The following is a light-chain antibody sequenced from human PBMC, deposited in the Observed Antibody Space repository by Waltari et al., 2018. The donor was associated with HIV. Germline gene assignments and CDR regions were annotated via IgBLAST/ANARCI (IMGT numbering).Light chain of an antibody. J-gene: IGKJ2*01. V-gene: IGKV1-39*01. CDR1: QSIEFY. CDR3: QQSYSSLYT. Sequence: DIQMTQSPSSLSASVGDRVTITCRASQSIEFYLNWYQHKAGKAPKLLIYGASTLQSGVPSRFTGSGSGTDFTLTISSLQPEDFATYYCQQSYSSLYTFGQGTRLEI. CDR2: GAS.